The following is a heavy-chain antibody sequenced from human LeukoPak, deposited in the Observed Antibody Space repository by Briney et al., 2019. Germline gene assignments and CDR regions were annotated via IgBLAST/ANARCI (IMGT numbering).Heavy chain of an antibody. D-gene: IGHD3-22*01. J-gene: IGHJ4*02. V-gene: IGHV1-24*01. CDR1: GYTLTELS. CDR3: ATRGAWQKYYDSSGYYLFSF. CDR2: FDPEDGET. Sequence: GASVKVSCKVSGYTLTELSMHWVRQAPGKGLEWMGGFDPEDGETIYAQKFQGRVTMTEDTSIDTAYMELSSLRSEDTAMYYCATRGAWQKYYDSSGYYLFSFWGQGTLVTVSS.